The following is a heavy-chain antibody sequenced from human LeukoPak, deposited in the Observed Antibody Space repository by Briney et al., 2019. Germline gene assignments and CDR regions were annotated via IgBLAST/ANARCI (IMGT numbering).Heavy chain of an antibody. CDR2: INHSGST. D-gene: IGHD1-26*01. J-gene: IGHJ4*02. CDR3: ARGRGDLIVGTTTTYFDY. Sequence: KASETLSLTCAVYGGSFSGYYWGWIRQPPGKGLEWIGEINHSGSTNYNPSLKSRVTISVDTSKNQFSLKLSSVTAADTAVYYCARGRGDLIVGTTTTYFDYWGQGTLVTVSS. V-gene: IGHV4-34*01. CDR1: GGSFSGYY.